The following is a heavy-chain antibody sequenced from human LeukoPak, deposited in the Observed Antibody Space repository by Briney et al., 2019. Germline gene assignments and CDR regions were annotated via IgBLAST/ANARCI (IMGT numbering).Heavy chain of an antibody. CDR1: GFTFSSYA. Sequence: PGGSLRLSCAASGFTFSSYAMSWVRQAPGKGLEWVSAISGSGGSTYYADSVKGRFTISRDNSKNTLYLQMNSLRAEDTAVYYCAKDPKRSSSSKRGVRTYYYYGMDVWGQGTTVTVSS. D-gene: IGHD6-6*01. CDR2: ISGSGGST. CDR3: AKDPKRSSSSKRGVRTYYYYGMDV. J-gene: IGHJ6*02. V-gene: IGHV3-23*01.